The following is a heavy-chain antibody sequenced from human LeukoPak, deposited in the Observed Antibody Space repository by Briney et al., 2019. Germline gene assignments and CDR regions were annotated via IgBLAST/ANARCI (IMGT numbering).Heavy chain of an antibody. D-gene: IGHD4-23*01. J-gene: IGHJ4*01. CDR3: ARARNAVVTAIDY. CDR2: TWYDGSNK. CDR1: GFTFSNYD. V-gene: IGHV3-33*08. Sequence: GGSLRLSCAASGFTFSNYDMHWVRQAPGKGLEWVAVTWYDGSNKYYADSVSGRFTISRDNSKNTLYLQMNSLRAEDTAVYYCARARNAVVTAIDYWGQGTLVSVSS.